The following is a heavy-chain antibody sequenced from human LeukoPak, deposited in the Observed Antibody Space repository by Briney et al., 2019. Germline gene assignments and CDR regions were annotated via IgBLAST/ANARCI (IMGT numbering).Heavy chain of an antibody. D-gene: IGHD3-10*01. Sequence: GGSLRLSCAASGFTFSAYVMTWVRQAPGKGLEWVSAILGSGGGTYYTDSVKGRFTISRDNSKNTLYLQMNSLRAEDTAVYYCATTPGAYYYYHMDVWGQGTTVTVSS. CDR2: ILGSGGGT. V-gene: IGHV3-23*01. CDR3: ATTPGAYYYYHMDV. CDR1: GFTFSAYV. J-gene: IGHJ6*02.